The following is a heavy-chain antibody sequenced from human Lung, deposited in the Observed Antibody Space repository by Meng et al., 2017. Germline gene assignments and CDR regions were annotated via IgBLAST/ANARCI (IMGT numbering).Heavy chain of an antibody. CDR2: IFHSGST. Sequence: QRPHQASGPGLVQPAGTLSLTCAVSGGSITRSTGGSWVRQTPGKGLEWFGEIFHSGSTNYIPPLESRVTISVDKSKNQFSLKVDSVTAADTATYYCARFDISSSGRGDYWGQGILVTVSS. D-gene: IGHD1-26*01. CDR3: ARFDISSSGRGDY. V-gene: IGHV4-4*02. CDR1: GGSITRSTG. J-gene: IGHJ4*02.